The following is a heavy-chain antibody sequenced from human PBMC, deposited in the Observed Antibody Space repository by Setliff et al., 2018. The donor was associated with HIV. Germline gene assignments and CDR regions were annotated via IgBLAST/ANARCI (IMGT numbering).Heavy chain of an antibody. Sequence: PSETLSLTCAVYGGSFSGYYWSWIRQPPGKGLEWIGEINHSGSTNYNPSLKSRVSISVDTSKKQVSLNLTSVTAADTAVYYCASGPYCSNGVCRYSVWYFDFWGQGTRVTVSS. D-gene: IGHD2-8*01. CDR2: INHSGST. J-gene: IGHJ4*02. CDR3: ASGPYCSNGVCRYSVWYFDF. CDR1: GGSFSGYY. V-gene: IGHV4-34*01.